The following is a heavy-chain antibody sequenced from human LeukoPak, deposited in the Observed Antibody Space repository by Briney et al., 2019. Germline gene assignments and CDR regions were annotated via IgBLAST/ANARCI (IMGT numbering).Heavy chain of an antibody. CDR1: GFTFSSYG. CDR2: ISSSGDTT. V-gene: IGHV3-23*01. D-gene: IGHD5-18*01. Sequence: PGGTLRLSCAASGFTFSSYGMSWVRQAPGKGLEWVSSISSSGDTTYYADSVRGRFTVSRDNSKNTLYLQMNSLRAEDTVLYYCARVGDTAMVGDAFDIWGQGTMVTVSS. J-gene: IGHJ3*02. CDR3: ARVGDTAMVGDAFDI.